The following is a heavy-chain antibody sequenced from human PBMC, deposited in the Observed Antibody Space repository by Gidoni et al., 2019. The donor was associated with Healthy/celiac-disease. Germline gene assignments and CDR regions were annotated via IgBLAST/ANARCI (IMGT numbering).Heavy chain of an antibody. CDR3: AREGGWFGELLMTNWFDP. CDR1: GYTFTSYD. D-gene: IGHD3-10*01. CDR2: MNPNSGNT. V-gene: IGHV1-8*01. J-gene: IGHJ5*02. Sequence: QVQLVQSGAEVKKPGASVKVSCKASGYTFTSYDINWVRPATGQGLEWMGWMNPNSGNTGYAQKFQGRVTMTRNTSISTAYMELSSLRSEDTAVYYCAREGGWFGELLMTNWFDPWGQGTLVTVSS.